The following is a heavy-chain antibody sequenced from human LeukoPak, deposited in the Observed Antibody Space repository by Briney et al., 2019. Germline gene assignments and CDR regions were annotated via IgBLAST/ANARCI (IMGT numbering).Heavy chain of an antibody. J-gene: IGHJ5*02. CDR2: INHSGST. CDR3: ARVAAAGSFWFDH. Sequence: SETLSLTCAVYGGSFSGYYWSWIRQPPGKGLEWIGEINHSGSTNYNPSLKSRVTISVDTSKNQFSLKLSSVTAADTAVYYCARVAAAGSFWFDHWGQGTLVTVSS. V-gene: IGHV4-34*01. D-gene: IGHD6-13*01. CDR1: GGSFSGYY.